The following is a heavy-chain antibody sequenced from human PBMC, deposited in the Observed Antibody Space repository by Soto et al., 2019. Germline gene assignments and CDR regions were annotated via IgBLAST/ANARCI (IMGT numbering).Heavy chain of an antibody. Sequence: EVQLVESGGGLVKPGGSLRLSCAASGFIISSFSMNWVRQAPGQGLEWVSSISSDSSYIYYADSLKGRFTISRDNAKTSLYLQMNSLRAEDTAVYYCTKHYWNSGPPGMDVWGQGTTVTVSS. CDR2: ISSDSSYI. CDR3: TKHYWNSGPPGMDV. V-gene: IGHV3-21*02. J-gene: IGHJ6*02. CDR1: GFIISSFS. D-gene: IGHD1-1*01.